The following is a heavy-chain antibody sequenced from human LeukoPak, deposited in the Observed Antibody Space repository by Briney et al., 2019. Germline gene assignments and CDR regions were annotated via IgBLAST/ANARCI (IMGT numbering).Heavy chain of an antibody. J-gene: IGHJ6*03. CDR2: IIPIFGTA. CDR3: VRYDYYYMDV. CDR1: GGTFSSYA. V-gene: IGHV1-69*06. Sequence: ASVKVSCKASGGTFSSYAISWVRQAPGQGLEWMGGIIPIFGTANYAQKFQGRVTITADKSTSTAYMELSSLRSEDTAVYYCVRYDYYYMDVWGKGTTVTVSS.